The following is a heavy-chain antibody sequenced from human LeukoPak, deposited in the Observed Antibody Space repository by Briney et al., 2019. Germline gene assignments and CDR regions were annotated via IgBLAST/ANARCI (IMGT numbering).Heavy chain of an antibody. CDR2: IRGKGYSDPP. D-gene: IGHD2-15*01. V-gene: IGHV3-73*01. J-gene: IGHJ4*02. Sequence: PGGSLRLSCAASGFTFSDSAIHWVRQASGKGLEWVGRIRGKGYSDPPAYVVSVKGRFTISRDDSKSTAYLQMNSLRVEDTAVYYCAREGGYCSGDSCYSHYFAYWGQGTLVTVSS. CDR1: GFTFSDSA. CDR3: AREGGYCSGDSCYSHYFAY.